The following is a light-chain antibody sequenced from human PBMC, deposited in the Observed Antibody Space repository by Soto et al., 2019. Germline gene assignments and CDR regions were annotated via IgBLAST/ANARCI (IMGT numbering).Light chain of an antibody. CDR2: RAA. J-gene: IGKJ4*01. Sequence: DILMTQSPSTLSASVGDRVTITCRASQSISTWLAWYQQKPGIAPKVLIYRAASRESGIPSRFSGSGSGTEFTLTISSLQPDDFATYFCQQYNSYPRTFGRGTKVDI. CDR3: QQYNSYPRT. V-gene: IGKV1-5*03. CDR1: QSISTW.